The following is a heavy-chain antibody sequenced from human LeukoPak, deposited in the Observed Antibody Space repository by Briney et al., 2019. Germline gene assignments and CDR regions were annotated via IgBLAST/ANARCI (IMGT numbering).Heavy chain of an antibody. J-gene: IGHJ5*02. V-gene: IGHV3-11*01. CDR3: ARDLITMVRGVILGRWFDP. Sequence: GGSLRLSCAASGFTFSDYYMSWIRQAPGKGLEWVSYISSSGSTIYYADSVKGRFTISRDNAKNSLYLQMNSLRAEDTAVYYCARDLITMVRGVILGRWFDPWGQGTRVIVSS. CDR2: ISSSGSTI. CDR1: GFTFSDYY. D-gene: IGHD3-10*01.